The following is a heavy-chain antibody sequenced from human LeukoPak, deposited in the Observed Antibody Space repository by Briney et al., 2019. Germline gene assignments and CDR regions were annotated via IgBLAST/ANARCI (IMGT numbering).Heavy chain of an antibody. D-gene: IGHD6-19*01. CDR3: ARGRTYSGWYSYYYYGMDV. CDR2: MNPNSGNT. J-gene: IGHJ6*02. V-gene: IGHV1-8*01. CDR1: GYTFTSYD. Sequence: SVKVSCKASGYTFTSYDINWVRQATGQGLEWMGWMNPNSGNTGYAQKFQGRVTMTRNTSISTAYMELSSLRSEDTAVYYCARGRTYSGWYSYYYYGMDVWGQGTTVTVSS.